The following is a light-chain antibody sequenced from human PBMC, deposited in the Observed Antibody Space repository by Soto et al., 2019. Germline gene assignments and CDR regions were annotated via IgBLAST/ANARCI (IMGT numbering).Light chain of an antibody. CDR2: EVS. Sequence: QSALTQPASVSGSPGQSITVSCTGTSSDIGSYDYVSWYQQHPGKAPKLMIYEVSNRPSGISNRFSGSKSGNTASLTISGLPAEDEADYYCSSYTTTDTLLVVFGGGTQLTVL. J-gene: IGLJ3*02. CDR3: SSYTTTDTLLVV. CDR1: SSDIGSYDY. V-gene: IGLV2-14*03.